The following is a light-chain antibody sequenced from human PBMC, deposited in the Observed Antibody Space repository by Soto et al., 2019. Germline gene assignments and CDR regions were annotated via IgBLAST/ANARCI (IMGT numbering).Light chain of an antibody. Sequence: QSVLTQPPSASGTPGQRVTISCSGSSSNIGSNRVYWYQQLPGAAPKLLIYRNDQWPSGVPDRFSGSKSGTSASLVISGLRSEDEADYYCAAWDDSLGGLVFGTGTKVTVL. CDR2: RND. V-gene: IGLV1-47*01. J-gene: IGLJ1*01. CDR1: SSNIGSNR. CDR3: AAWDDSLGGLV.